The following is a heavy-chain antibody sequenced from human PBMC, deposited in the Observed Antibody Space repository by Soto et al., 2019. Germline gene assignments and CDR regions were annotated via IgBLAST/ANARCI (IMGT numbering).Heavy chain of an antibody. D-gene: IGHD2-2*01. CDR1: GYTFTSYD. CDR2: MDPNSGNT. V-gene: IGHV1-8*01. J-gene: IGHJ5*02. Sequence: ASVKVSCKASGYTFTSYDINWVRQATGQGLEWMGWMDPNSGNTGYAQKFQGRVTMTRNTSISTAYMELSSLRSEDTAVYYCARVDGLGYCISASCLGPRSTVWFGPWGQGTLVTVSS. CDR3: ARVDGLGYCISASCLGPRSTVWFGP.